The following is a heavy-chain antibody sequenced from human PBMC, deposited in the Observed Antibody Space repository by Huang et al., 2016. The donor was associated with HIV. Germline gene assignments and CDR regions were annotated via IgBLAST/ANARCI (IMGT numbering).Heavy chain of an antibody. J-gene: IGHJ4*02. CDR1: GGSIRSDNYY. D-gene: IGHD3-10*01. CDR3: ARLPGSITMIRGVITDPY. CDR2: IYYSGST. V-gene: IGHV4-39*01. Sequence: QLQLQESGPGLVKPSETLSLTCTVSGGSIRSDNYYWGWIRQPPGKGLEWIGSIYYSGSTYYNPALKGRVTITVDTSKNQFSLKMGSVTAADTAVYYCARLPGSITMIRGVITDPYWGQGTLVTVSS.